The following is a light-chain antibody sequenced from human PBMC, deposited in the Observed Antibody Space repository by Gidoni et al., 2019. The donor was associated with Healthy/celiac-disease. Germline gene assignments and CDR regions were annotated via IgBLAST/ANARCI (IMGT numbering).Light chain of an antibody. CDR3: QQYNNWPYT. V-gene: IGKV3-15*01. Sequence: EIVVTQAPATLSVSPGDRATLSCSASQSVSSNLAWYQQKPGQAPRLLIYGASTRATGIPARFSGSGSGTDFTLTISSLQSEDFAVYYCQQYNNWPYTFGQGTKLEIK. CDR2: GAS. CDR1: QSVSSN. J-gene: IGKJ2*01.